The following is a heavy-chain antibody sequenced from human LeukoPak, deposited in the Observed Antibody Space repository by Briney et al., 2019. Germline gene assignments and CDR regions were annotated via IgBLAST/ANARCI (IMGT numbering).Heavy chain of an antibody. Sequence: GGSLRLSCAVSGFSFSSYGMHWVRQAPGKGLEWVAVIWYDGSNENYADSVKGRFTISRDNSKNTLYLQMNSLRAEDTAVYFCARGSNNGYSIDYWGQGTLATVSS. D-gene: IGHD2-8*01. V-gene: IGHV3-33*01. CDR1: GFSFSSYG. J-gene: IGHJ4*02. CDR3: ARGSNNGYSIDY. CDR2: IWYDGSNE.